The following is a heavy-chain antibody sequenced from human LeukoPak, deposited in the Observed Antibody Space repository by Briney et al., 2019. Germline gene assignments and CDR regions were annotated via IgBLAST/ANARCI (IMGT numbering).Heavy chain of an antibody. CDR2: MNPNSGNT. J-gene: IGHJ4*02. V-gene: IGHV1-8*01. Sequence: GASVKVSCKASGYTFTSYDINWVRQATGQGLEWMGWMNPNSGNTGYAQKFQGRVTMTRDTSISTAYMELSRLRSDDTAVYYCATAEKQWVDYHDTGGIDYWGQGTLVTVSS. D-gene: IGHD3-22*01. CDR3: ATAEKQWVDYHDTGGIDY. CDR1: GYTFTSYD.